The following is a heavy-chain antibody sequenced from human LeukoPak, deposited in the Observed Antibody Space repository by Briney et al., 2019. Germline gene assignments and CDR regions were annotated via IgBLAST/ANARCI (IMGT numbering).Heavy chain of an antibody. J-gene: IGHJ4*02. V-gene: IGHV3-23*01. Sequence: GGSLRLSCAASGFTFSSYAMSWVRQAPGKGLEWVSAISGSGGSTYYADSVKGRFTISRDNSKNTLYLQMNSLRAEDTAVYYCAKDRRIGYCGSTSCYTVYWGQGTLVTVSS. CDR3: AKDRRIGYCGSTSCYTVY. CDR1: GFTFSSYA. CDR2: ISGSGGST. D-gene: IGHD2-2*02.